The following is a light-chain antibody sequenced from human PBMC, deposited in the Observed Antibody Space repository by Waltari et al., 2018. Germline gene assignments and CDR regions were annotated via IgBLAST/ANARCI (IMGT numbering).Light chain of an antibody. CDR1: QSVSNNN. CDR2: GAS. CDR3: QQYGTSPGT. V-gene: IGKV3-20*01. J-gene: IGKJ1*01. Sequence: EIVLTQSPGTLSLSPGEGATLSCRASQSVSNNNLAWYQHTPGQAPRLLIYGASSRPTGIPDRFSASGSGTDFTLTISRLEPGDFAMYYCQQYGTSPGTFGQGTRWKSN.